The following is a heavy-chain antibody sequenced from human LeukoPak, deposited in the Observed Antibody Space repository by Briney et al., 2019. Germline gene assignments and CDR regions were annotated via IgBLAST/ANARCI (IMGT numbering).Heavy chain of an antibody. CDR2: LYTTGST. Sequence: AETLSLTCTFSGGSTGSYYWTWIRQPAGQGLESSGRLYTTGSTKYNPSLNSRVTMSLDTSQDHFSLKLRSVTAADSAVYYCATTTYDFDSNGHHFLDYWGRGTLVTVSS. J-gene: IGHJ4*02. D-gene: IGHD3-22*01. V-gene: IGHV4-4*07. CDR3: ATTTYDFDSNGHHFLDY. CDR1: GGSTGSYY.